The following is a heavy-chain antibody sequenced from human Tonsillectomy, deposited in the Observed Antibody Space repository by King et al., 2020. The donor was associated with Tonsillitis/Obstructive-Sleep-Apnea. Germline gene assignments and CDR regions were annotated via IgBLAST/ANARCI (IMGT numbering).Heavy chain of an antibody. CDR1: GFTFSDYY. CDR3: ARDQPLDYGDYSGAFDI. CDR2: ISSSSSYT. V-gene: IGHV3-11*05. Sequence: VQLVESGGGLVKPGGSLRLSCAASGFTFSDYYMSWIRQAPGKGLEWVSYISSSSSYTNYADSVKGRFTISRDNAKNSLYLQMNSLRAEDTAVYYCARDQPLDYGDYSGAFDIWGQGTMVTVSS. J-gene: IGHJ3*02. D-gene: IGHD4-17*01.